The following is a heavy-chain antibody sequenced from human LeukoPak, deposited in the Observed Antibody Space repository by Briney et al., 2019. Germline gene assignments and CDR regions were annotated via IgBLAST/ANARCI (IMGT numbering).Heavy chain of an antibody. J-gene: IGHJ4*02. D-gene: IGHD6-13*01. CDR3: ARVLAAAGHYYFDY. Sequence: PGGSLRLSCAASGFTFSSYSMNWVRQAPGKGLEWVSYISSSSSTIYYADSVKGRFTISRDNAKNSLYLQMNSLRAEDTAVYYCARVLAAAGHYYFDYWGQGTLVTVSS. V-gene: IGHV3-48*01. CDR2: ISSSSSTI. CDR1: GFTFSSYS.